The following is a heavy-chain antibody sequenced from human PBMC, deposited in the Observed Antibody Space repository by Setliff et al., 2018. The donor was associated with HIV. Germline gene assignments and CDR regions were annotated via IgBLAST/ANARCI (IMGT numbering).Heavy chain of an antibody. CDR1: GYTFTGYY. Sequence: ASVKVSCKASGYTFTGYYMHWVRQAPGQGLEWMGWINPNSGGTNYAQKFQGRVTMTRDTSISTAYMELSSLRSEDTAVYYCARGAWYTSGWHSSRYLDVWGKGTTVTVSS. D-gene: IGHD6-25*01. CDR2: INPNSGGT. CDR3: ARGAWYTSGWHSSRYLDV. V-gene: IGHV1-2*02. J-gene: IGHJ6*03.